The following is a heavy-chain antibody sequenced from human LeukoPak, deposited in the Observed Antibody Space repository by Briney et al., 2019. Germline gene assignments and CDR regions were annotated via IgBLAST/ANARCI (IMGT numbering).Heavy chain of an antibody. CDR3: ARGYYDSSGYLYYYYYGMDV. Sequence: SVKVSCKASGGTFSSYAISWVRQAPGQGLEWMGGIIPIFGTANYAQKFQGRVTITADESTSTAYMELSSLRSEDTAVYYCARGYYDSSGYLYYYYYGMDVWGQGTTVTVSS. V-gene: IGHV1-69*13. J-gene: IGHJ6*02. CDR2: IIPIFGTA. CDR1: GGTFSSYA. D-gene: IGHD3-22*01.